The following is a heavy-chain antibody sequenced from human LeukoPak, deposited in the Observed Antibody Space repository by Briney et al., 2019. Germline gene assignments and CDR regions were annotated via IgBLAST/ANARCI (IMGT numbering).Heavy chain of an antibody. CDR3: ARDYCTSSSCYRYFDY. J-gene: IGHJ4*02. CDR1: GFTFSSYW. V-gene: IGHV3-7*01. CDR2: INQDGSEK. Sequence: GGSLRLSCAASGFTFSSYWMTWVRQAPGKGLEWVANINQDGSEKYYVDSVKGRFTISRDNAENSLYLQMNTLRAEDTAVYYCARDYCTSSSCYRYFDYWGQGTLVTVSP. D-gene: IGHD2-2*01.